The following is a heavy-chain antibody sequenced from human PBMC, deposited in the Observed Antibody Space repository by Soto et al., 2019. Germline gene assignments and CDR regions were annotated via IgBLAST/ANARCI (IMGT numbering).Heavy chain of an antibody. V-gene: IGHV4-39*01. CDR2: IYYSGST. CDR1: CTSINSTSYY. Sequence: SETLSLTCTLGCTSINSTSYYWGLNRNPPGNGLEWIGSIYYSGSTYYNPSLKSRVTISVDASKNQFSLKLSSVTAADTAVYYCARLRYSSGWGYYYGMDVWGQGTTVS. D-gene: IGHD6-19*01. J-gene: IGHJ6*02. CDR3: ARLRYSSGWGYYYGMDV.